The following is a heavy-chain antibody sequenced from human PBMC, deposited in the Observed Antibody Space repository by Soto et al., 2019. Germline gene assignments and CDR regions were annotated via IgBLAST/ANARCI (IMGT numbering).Heavy chain of an antibody. CDR3: ARREITAPYYYGMDV. CDR1: GYSFTSYW. V-gene: IGHV5-10-1*01. D-gene: IGHD6-6*01. CDR2: IDPSDSYT. J-gene: IGHJ6*02. Sequence: GESLKISCKGSGYSFTSYWIGWVRQMPGKGLEWMGRIDPSDSYTNYSPSFQGHVTISADKSISTAYLQWSSLKASDTAMYYCARREITAPYYYGMDVWGQGTTVTVSS.